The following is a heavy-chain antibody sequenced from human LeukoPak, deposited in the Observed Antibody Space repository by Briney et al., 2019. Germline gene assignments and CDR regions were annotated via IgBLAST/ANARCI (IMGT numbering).Heavy chain of an antibody. V-gene: IGHV3-30*18. D-gene: IGHD3-22*01. J-gene: IGHJ3*02. CDR3: AKAIYRITMIVVVQTWGAFDI. CDR1: GFTFSSYG. Sequence: GRSLRLSCAASGFTFSSYGMHWVRQAQGKGLEWVAVISYVGSNKYYADSVKGRFTISRDNSKNTLYLQMNSLRAEDTAVYHCAKAIYRITMIVVVQTWGAFDIWGQGTMVTVSS. CDR2: ISYVGSNK.